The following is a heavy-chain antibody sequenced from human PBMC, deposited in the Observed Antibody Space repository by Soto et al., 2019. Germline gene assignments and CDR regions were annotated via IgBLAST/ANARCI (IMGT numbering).Heavy chain of an antibody. V-gene: IGHV3-7*05. J-gene: IGHJ3*02. CDR1: GFTFSSYW. Sequence: EVQLVESGGGLVQPGGSLRLSCAASGFTFSSYWMSWVRQAPGKGLEWVANIRQDGSAEHYVDSVKGRFTISRDNAKNSLYLQMNSLSVEDTAMYYCGGTYDIWGQGTMVTVSS. CDR3: GGTYDI. CDR2: IRQDGSAE.